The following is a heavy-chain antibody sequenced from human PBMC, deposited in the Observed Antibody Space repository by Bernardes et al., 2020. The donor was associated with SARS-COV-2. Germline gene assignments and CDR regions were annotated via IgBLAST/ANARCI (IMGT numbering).Heavy chain of an antibody. V-gene: IGHV3-48*03. CDR2: ISSSGSTI. D-gene: IGHD5-18*01. Sequence: GGSLRLSCAASGFTFSSYEMNWVRQAPGKGLEWVSYISSSGSTIYYADSVKGRFTISRDNAKNSLYLQMNSLRAEDTAVYYCASWGIQLWLTHNAYDAFDIWGQGTMVTVSS. J-gene: IGHJ3*02. CDR1: GFTFSSYE. CDR3: ASWGIQLWLTHNAYDAFDI.